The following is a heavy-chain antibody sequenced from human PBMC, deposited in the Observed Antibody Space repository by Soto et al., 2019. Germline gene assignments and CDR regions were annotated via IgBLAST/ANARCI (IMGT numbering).Heavy chain of an antibody. J-gene: IGHJ1*01. CDR2: IYWDDDK. D-gene: IGHD3-9*01. CDR1: GGSISSDDSY. V-gene: IGHV2-5*08. CDR3: AHSPVLRYFDWLFPVEYFQH. Sequence: TLSLTCIVSGGSISSDDSYWSWIRQPPGEALEWLALIYWDDDKRYSPSLKSRLTITKDTSKNQVVLTMTNMDPVDTATYYCAHSPVLRYFDWLFPVEYFQHWGQGTLVTVSS.